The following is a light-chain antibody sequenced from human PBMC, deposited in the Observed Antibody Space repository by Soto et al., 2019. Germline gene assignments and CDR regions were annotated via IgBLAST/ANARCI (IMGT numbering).Light chain of an antibody. CDR1: SSDIGSYNY. V-gene: IGLV2-14*01. CDR2: EVN. CDR3: SSYTLSSALL. Sequence: QSVLTQPASVSGSPGQSITIACIGSSSDIGSYNYVSWYQQHPGKAPKLVMYEVNNRPSGISVRFSGSKSANTASLTISGLQADDEADYYCSSYTLSSALLFGGGTKVTVL. J-gene: IGLJ2*01.